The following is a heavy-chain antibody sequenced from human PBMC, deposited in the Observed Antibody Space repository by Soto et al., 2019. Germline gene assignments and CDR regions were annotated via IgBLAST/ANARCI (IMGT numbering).Heavy chain of an antibody. CDR1: GGSISSGGYY. CDR3: ARVSDATYGMDV. J-gene: IGHJ6*04. CDR2: IYYSGST. V-gene: IGHV4-31*03. D-gene: IGHD2-2*01. Sequence: SETLSLTCTVSGGSISSGGYYWSWIRQHPGKGLEWIGYIYYSGSTYYNPSLKSRVTISVDTSKNQFSPKLSSVTAADTAVYYCARVSDATYGMDVWGKGTTVTVSS.